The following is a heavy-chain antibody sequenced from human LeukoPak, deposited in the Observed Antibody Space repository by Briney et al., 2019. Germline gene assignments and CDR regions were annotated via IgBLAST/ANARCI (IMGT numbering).Heavy chain of an antibody. V-gene: IGHV1-2*02. CDR1: GYTFTGYY. D-gene: IGHD3-3*01. Sequence: APVKVSCKASGYTFTGYYMHWVRQAPGQGLEWMGWINPNSGGTNYAQKFQGRVTMTRDTSISTAYMELSRLRSDDTAVYYCAREGGGGRVTIFGVVIIPGNWFDPWGQGTLVTVSS. CDR3: AREGGGGRVTIFGVVIIPGNWFDP. J-gene: IGHJ5*02. CDR2: INPNSGGT.